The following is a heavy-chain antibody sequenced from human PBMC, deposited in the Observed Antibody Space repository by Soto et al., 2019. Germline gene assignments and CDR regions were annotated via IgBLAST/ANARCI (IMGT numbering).Heavy chain of an antibody. CDR1: GYTFVSYG. V-gene: IGHV1-18*01. CDR2: ISGHNGDT. J-gene: IGHJ6*02. D-gene: IGHD1-26*01. Sequence: QVQLVQSGAEVKKPGASVKVSCKASGYTFVSYGITWVRQAPGQGLEWMGWISGHNGDTSYAQKFQGRVTMTTDTATSIADLEVRSLRSDDTAVYYCARGAPGRTQEKSYHYYYGMDVWGQGTTVTVSS. CDR3: ARGAPGRTQEKSYHYYYGMDV.